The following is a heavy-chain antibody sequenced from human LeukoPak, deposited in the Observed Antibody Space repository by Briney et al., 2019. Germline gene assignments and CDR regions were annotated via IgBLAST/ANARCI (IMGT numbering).Heavy chain of an antibody. D-gene: IGHD3-22*01. CDR2: ISAYNGNT. J-gene: IGHJ4*02. CDR3: ARDLGRYCYDSSGYSDY. CDR1: GYTFTSYG. Sequence: GAPVRVSCKASGYTFTSYGISWVRQAPGQGLEWMGWISAYNGNTNYAQKLQGRVTMTTDTSTSTAYMELRSLRSDDTAVYYCARDLGRYCYDSSGYSDYWGQGTLVTVSS. V-gene: IGHV1-18*01.